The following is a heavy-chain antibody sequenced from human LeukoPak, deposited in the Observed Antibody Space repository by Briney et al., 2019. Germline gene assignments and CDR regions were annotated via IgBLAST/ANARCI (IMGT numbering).Heavy chain of an antibody. Sequence: GGPLRLSCAASGFTFSSCAMSWVRQAPGKGLEWVSSISSSSSYIYYADSVKGRFTISRDNAKNSLYLQMNSLRAEDTAVYYCARYDGYKMDYWGQGTLVTVSS. D-gene: IGHD5-24*01. V-gene: IGHV3-21*01. CDR2: ISSSSSYI. CDR1: GFTFSSCA. CDR3: ARYDGYKMDY. J-gene: IGHJ4*02.